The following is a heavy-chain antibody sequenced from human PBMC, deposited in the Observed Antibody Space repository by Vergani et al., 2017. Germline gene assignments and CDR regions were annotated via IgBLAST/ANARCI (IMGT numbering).Heavy chain of an antibody. V-gene: IGHV1-18*01. CDR2: ISAYNGNT. Sequence: QVQLVQSGAEVKKPGASVKVSCKASGYTFTSYGISWVRQAPGQGLEWMGWISAYNGNTNYAQKLQGRVTMTTDTSTSTAYMELRSLRSDDTAGYYCSRVDRYFDWLPRRDYYYYGMDVWGQGP. CDR1: GYTFTSYG. J-gene: IGHJ6*02. D-gene: IGHD3-9*01. CDR3: SRVDRYFDWLPRRDYYYYGMDV.